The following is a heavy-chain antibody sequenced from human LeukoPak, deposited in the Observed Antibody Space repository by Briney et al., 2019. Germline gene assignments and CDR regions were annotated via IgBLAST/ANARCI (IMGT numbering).Heavy chain of an antibody. D-gene: IGHD4-23*01. Sequence: GGSLRLSCVASGFTLSSYWMHWVRQAPGRGLVWVSRINVDGSATNYADSVKGRVTISRDNAKNTLYLQVNSLRVEDTAVYFCARENSRLLDYWGQGTLVTVSS. J-gene: IGHJ4*02. CDR2: INVDGSAT. V-gene: IGHV3-74*01. CDR1: GFTLSSYW. CDR3: ARENSRLLDY.